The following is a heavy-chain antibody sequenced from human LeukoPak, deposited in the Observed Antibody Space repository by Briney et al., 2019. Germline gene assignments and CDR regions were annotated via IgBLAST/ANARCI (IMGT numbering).Heavy chain of an antibody. D-gene: IGHD6-13*01. CDR1: GDSISSSSFH. Sequence: SETLSLTCTVSGDSISSSSFHWGWIRQPPGKGLEWIGSIYYSGSTYYNPSLKSRVTISVDTSKNQFSLKLSSVTAADTAVYYCARAYIAGGRFDFWGQGTLVTVSS. CDR3: ARAYIAGGRFDF. CDR2: IYYSGST. J-gene: IGHJ4*02. V-gene: IGHV4-39*01.